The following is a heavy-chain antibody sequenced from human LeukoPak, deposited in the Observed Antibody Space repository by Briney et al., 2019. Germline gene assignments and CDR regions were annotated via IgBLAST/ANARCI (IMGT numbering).Heavy chain of an antibody. CDR2: IYTSGST. CDR1: GGSISSGSYY. D-gene: IGHD3-3*01. CDR3: ARTEEWLLGRFDP. Sequence: PSETLSLTCTVSGGSISSGSYYWSWIRQPAGKGLEWIGRIYTSGSTNYNPSLKSRVTISVDTSKNQFSLKLSSVTAADTAVYYCARTEEWLLGRFDPWGQGTLVTVSS. V-gene: IGHV4-61*02. J-gene: IGHJ5*02.